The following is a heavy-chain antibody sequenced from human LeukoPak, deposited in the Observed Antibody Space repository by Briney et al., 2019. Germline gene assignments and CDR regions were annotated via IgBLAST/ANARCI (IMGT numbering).Heavy chain of an antibody. CDR1: GGSFSGYY. D-gene: IGHD3-10*01. J-gene: IGHJ4*02. V-gene: IGHV4-34*01. CDR2: INHSGST. CDR3: ARELRVRGVIVPY. Sequence: SETLSLTCAVYGGSFSGYYWSWIRQPPGKGLEWIGEINHSGSTNYNPSLKSRVTISVDTSKSQFSLKLSSVTAADTAVYYCARELRVRGVIVPYWGQGTLVTVSS.